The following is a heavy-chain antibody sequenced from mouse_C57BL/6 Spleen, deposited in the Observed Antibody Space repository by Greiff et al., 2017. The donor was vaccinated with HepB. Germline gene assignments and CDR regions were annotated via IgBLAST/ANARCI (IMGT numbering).Heavy chain of an antibody. CDR2: IRLKSDNYAT. CDR1: GFTFSNYW. CDR3: TEGGLDY. Sequence: DVRLQDSGGGLVQPGGSMKLSCVASGFTFSNYWMNWVRQSPEKGLEWVAQIRLKSDNYATHYAESVKGRFTISRDDSKSSVYLQMNNLRAEDTGIYYCTEGGLDYWGQGTTLTVSS. V-gene: IGHV6-3*01. J-gene: IGHJ2*01. D-gene: IGHD1-1*02.